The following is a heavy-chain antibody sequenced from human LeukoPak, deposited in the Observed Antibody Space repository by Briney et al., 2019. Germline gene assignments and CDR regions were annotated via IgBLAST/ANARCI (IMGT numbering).Heavy chain of an antibody. CDR3: VLTVPVSSNNYFDD. V-gene: IGHV3-66*01. Sequence: GGSLRLSCAASNFTFSRYSMNWGRQAPGKGLEWVSVIYTDGGASYADSVKGRFTISRDNSKNTLYLQMNSLRAEDTAVYYCVLTVPVSSNNYFDDWGQGTLLTVSS. D-gene: IGHD1-14*01. J-gene: IGHJ4*02. CDR1: NFTFSRYS. CDR2: IYTDGGA.